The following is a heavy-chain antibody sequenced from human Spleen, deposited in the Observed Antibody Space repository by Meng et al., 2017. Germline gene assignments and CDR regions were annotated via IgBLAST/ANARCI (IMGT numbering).Heavy chain of an antibody. D-gene: IGHD3-10*01. CDR1: GFTFSSYS. Sequence: GESLKISCAASGFTFSSYSMNWVRQAPGKGLEWVSSISSSSSYIYYADSVKGRFTISRDNAKNSLYLQMNSLRVDDTAIYYCARGGYYYGSYYYYDMDVWGQGTTVTVSS. J-gene: IGHJ6*02. CDR2: ISSSSSYI. CDR3: ARGGYYYGSYYYYDMDV. V-gene: IGHV3-21*01.